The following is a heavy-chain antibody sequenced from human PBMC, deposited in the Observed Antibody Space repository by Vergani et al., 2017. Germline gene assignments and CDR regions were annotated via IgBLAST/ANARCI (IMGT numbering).Heavy chain of an antibody. CDR3: AKTQQWLVPRGEYYYYMDV. CDR2: IGGRGDRT. J-gene: IGHJ6*03. D-gene: IGHD6-19*01. V-gene: IGHV3-23*04. CDR1: GFSLSENA. Sequence: EVQLVESGGRLVQPGGSLRLSCAASGFSLSENAMAWVRQSPGKGLEWGAAIGGRGDRTEYADSVKGRFTITRDRSKNTLYLQMNSLRAEDTAVYYCAKTQQWLVPRGEYYYYMDVWGKGTTVTVSS.